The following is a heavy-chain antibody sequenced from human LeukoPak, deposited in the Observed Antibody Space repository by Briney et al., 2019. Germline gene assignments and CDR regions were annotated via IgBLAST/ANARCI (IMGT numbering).Heavy chain of an antibody. J-gene: IGHJ4*02. CDR2: ISSRGSTI. V-gene: IGHV3-48*03. CDR1: VFTFSNYE. Sequence: GGSLRLSCVASVFTFSNYEMNWVRQAPGKGLEWVSYISSRGSTIYYADSVKGRFTISRGNAKNSLYLQMNSLRAEDTAVYYCARRFDCWGQGTLVTVSS. CDR3: ARRFDC.